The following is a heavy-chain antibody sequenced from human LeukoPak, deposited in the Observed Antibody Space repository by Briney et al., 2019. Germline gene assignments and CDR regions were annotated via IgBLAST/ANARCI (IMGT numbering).Heavy chain of an antibody. D-gene: IGHD3-16*02. CDR1: GYSVSSGYY. J-gene: IGHJ4*02. CDR3: ARLPSAGSYRPSYYFDY. CDR2: IYHSGST. Sequence: PSETLSLTCTVSGYSVSSGYYWGWIRQPPGKGLEWIGSIYHSGSTYYNPSLKSRVTISVDTSKNQFSLKLSSVTATDTAVYYCARLPSAGSYRPSYYFDYWGQGTLVTVSS. V-gene: IGHV4-38-2*02.